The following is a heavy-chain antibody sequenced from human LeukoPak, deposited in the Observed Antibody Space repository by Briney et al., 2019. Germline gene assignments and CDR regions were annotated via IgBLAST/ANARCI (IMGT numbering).Heavy chain of an antibody. J-gene: IGHJ4*02. V-gene: IGHV1-24*01. CDR1: GYTFTNYD. CDR3: ATLHASDYYDSSGYAGY. CDR2: FDPEDGET. Sequence: ASVKVSCKASGYTFTNYDINWVRQATGQGLEWMGGFDPEDGETIYAQKFQGRVTMTEDPSTDTAYMELSSLRSEDTAVYYCATLHASDYYDSSGYAGYWGQGTLVTVSS. D-gene: IGHD3-22*01.